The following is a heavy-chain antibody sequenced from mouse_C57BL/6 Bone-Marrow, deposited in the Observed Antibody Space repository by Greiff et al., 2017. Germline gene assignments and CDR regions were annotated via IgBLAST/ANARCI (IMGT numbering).Heavy chain of an antibody. Sequence: ESGPGLVKPSQSLSLTCSVTGYSITSGYIWNWIRQFPGNKLECMGFISYDGSNNYNPSLKNRISITRDTTKNQFFLKLNSVTAEDTATYYGARGGGTAQVYFDYWGQGTTLTVSS. D-gene: IGHD3-2*02. CDR3: ARGGGTAQVYFDY. CDR1: GYSITSGYI. V-gene: IGHV3-6*01. J-gene: IGHJ2*01. CDR2: ISYDGSN.